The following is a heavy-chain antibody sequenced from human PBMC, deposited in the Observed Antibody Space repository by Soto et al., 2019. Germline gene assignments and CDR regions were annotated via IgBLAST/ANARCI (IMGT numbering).Heavy chain of an antibody. J-gene: IGHJ5*02. CDR1: GYTFTGYY. CDR3: ALGYCSVGSCYDWFDP. D-gene: IGHD2-15*01. CDR2: INPNSGGT. V-gene: IGHV1-2*04. Sequence: ASVKVSCKASGYTFTGYYMHWVRQAPGQGLEWMGWINPNSGGTNYAQKFQGWVTMTRDTSISTAYMELNRLTSDDTAVYYCALGYCSVGSCYDWFDPWGRGTLVTVSS.